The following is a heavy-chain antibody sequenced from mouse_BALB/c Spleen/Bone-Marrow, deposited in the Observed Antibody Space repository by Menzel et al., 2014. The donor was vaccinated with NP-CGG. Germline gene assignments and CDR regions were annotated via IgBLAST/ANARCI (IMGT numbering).Heavy chain of an antibody. CDR2: IWAGGST. D-gene: IGHD1-1*01. Sequence: QVQLQQSGPGLVAPSQSLSVTCTVSGFSLTSYGVHWVRQPPGKGLEWLGVIWAGGSTNYNSALTSRLSISKDNSKSQVFLKMNSLQTDDTAMYYCARDNYGSRVFDYWGQGTTLTVS. CDR3: ARDNYGSRVFDY. CDR1: GFSLTSYG. J-gene: IGHJ2*01. V-gene: IGHV2-9*02.